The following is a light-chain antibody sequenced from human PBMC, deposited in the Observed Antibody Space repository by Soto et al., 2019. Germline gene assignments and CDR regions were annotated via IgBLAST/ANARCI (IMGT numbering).Light chain of an antibody. CDR2: GAS. J-gene: IGKJ1*01. Sequence: DIVLTQSPATLSLSPGERATLSCRASQSVSTYVCWFQQKPGHAPRLLISGASNRAAGIPARFSGNGSGTDFSLTISSLEPDDFAVYYCQQYDSWCTFGQGTKVDIK. V-gene: IGKV3D-15*01. CDR1: QSVSTY. CDR3: QQYDSWCT.